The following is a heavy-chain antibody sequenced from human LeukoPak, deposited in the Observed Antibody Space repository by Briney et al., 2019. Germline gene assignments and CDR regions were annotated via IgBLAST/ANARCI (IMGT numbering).Heavy chain of an antibody. J-gene: IGHJ3*01. Sequence: AASLQISYQASGYCFTSYWIGWVRQKPGKRLEWTGIIYAGDSSPACRPPFQAQVTISADKSISTAYLQWSSLKASDTAMYYCAGHILSGYLWGEGTMVTVSS. V-gene: IGHV5-51*01. CDR1: GYCFTSYW. CDR3: AGHILSGYL. CDR2: IYAGDSSP. D-gene: IGHD3-9*01.